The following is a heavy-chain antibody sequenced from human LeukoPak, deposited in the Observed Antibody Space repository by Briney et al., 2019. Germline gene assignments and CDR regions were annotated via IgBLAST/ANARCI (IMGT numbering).Heavy chain of an antibody. Sequence: KPGGSLRLSCAASGFTFSSYSMNWVRQAPGKGLEWVSSISSSSSYIYYADSVKGRFTISRDNAKNSLYLQMNSLRAEGTAVYYCARDRGIAVAGTGAFDIWGQGTMVTVSS. CDR1: GFTFSSYS. V-gene: IGHV3-21*01. CDR3: ARDRGIAVAGTGAFDI. J-gene: IGHJ3*02. CDR2: ISSSSSYI. D-gene: IGHD6-19*01.